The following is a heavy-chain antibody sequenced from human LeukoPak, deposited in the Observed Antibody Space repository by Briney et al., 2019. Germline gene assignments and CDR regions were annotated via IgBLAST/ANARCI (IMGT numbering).Heavy chain of an antibody. V-gene: IGHV4-39*01. Sequence: SETLSLTCTVSGGSISSTTYWGWIRQPPGKGLEWIGATSFSGSTYYNPSLKSRVSISVDTSKNQFSLRLSSVTAADTAVYYCARLIGAAAGAPYFDYWGQGTLVTASS. D-gene: IGHD6-13*01. CDR3: ARLIGAAAGAPYFDY. CDR2: TSFSGST. CDR1: GGSISSTTY. J-gene: IGHJ4*02.